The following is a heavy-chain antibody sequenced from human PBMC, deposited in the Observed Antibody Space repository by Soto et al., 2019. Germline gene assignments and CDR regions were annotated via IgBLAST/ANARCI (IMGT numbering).Heavy chain of an antibody. V-gene: IGHV3-23*01. J-gene: IGHJ6*02. CDR1: GLVSGSTFDNYA. Sequence: EVHLLESGGGLVQRGGSLRVSCVISGLVSGSTFDNYAMNWVRQAPGKGLEWVSSTTGGGVTSYYADSVRGRFTISRDNSKNTLYLQLNSLRAEDTAVYYYAKSQALAGRSYFYYGIDVWGQGTTVTVSS. D-gene: IGHD6-19*01. CDR3: AKSQALAGRSYFYYGIDV. CDR2: TTGGGVTS.